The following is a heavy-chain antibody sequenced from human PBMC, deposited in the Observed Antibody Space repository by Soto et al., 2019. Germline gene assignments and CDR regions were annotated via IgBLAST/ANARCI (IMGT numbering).Heavy chain of an antibody. CDR3: ARALMGVERYSYGPYYYSGMDV. V-gene: IGHV1-69*13. J-gene: IGHJ6*02. CDR1: GGTFSSYA. D-gene: IGHD5-18*01. Sequence: GASVKVSCKASGGTFSSYAISWVRQAPGQGLEWMGGIIPIFGTANYAQKFQGRVTITADESTSTAYMELSSLRSEDTAVYYCARALMGVERYSYGPYYYSGMDVWGQGTTVTVSS. CDR2: IIPIFGTA.